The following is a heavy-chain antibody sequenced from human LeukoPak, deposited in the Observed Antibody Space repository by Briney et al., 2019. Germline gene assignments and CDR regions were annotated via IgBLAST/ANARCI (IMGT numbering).Heavy chain of an antibody. CDR2: INPNSGGT. D-gene: IGHD3-22*01. Sequence: GASVEVSCKASGYTFTGYYMHWVRQAPGQGLEWMGRINPNSGGTNYAQKFQGRDTMTRDTSISTAYMELSRLRSDDTAVYYCASRYYYDSSGYFDYWGQGTLVTVSS. CDR1: GYTFTGYY. CDR3: ASRYYYDSSGYFDY. V-gene: IGHV1-2*06. J-gene: IGHJ4*02.